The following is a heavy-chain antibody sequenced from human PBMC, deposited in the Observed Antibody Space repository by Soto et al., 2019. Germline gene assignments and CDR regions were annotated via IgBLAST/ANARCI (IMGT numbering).Heavy chain of an antibody. Sequence: EVQLLDSGGGLVQPGGSLRLSCAASGFTFSNYVMNWVRQAPGKGLDWVSAISASGGSTYYADSVKGRFTISRDNSKNTQYLQMSSLRAEDTAVYYCAKGPRGSGYDLDSWGQGALVTVSS. D-gene: IGHD5-12*01. CDR2: ISASGGST. J-gene: IGHJ4*02. V-gene: IGHV3-23*01. CDR3: AKGPRGSGYDLDS. CDR1: GFTFSNYV.